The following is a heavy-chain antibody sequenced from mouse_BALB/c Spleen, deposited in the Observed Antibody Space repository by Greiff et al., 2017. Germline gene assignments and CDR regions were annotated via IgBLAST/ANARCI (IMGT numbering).Heavy chain of an antibody. CDR3: ARRNY. Sequence: EVKLVESGGGLVKPGGSLKLSCAASGFTFSSYAMSWVRQTPEKRLEWVATISSGGSYTYYPDSVKGRFTISRDNAKNTLYLQMSSLRSEDTAMYYCARRNYWGQGTTRTVSS. V-gene: IGHV5-9-3*01. J-gene: IGHJ2*01. CDR1: GFTFSSYA. CDR2: ISSGGSYT.